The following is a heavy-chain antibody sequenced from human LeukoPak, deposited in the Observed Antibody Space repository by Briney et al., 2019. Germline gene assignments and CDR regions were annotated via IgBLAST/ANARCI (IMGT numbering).Heavy chain of an antibody. Sequence: GGSLRLSCAASGFTFRSYEMNWVRQATGKVLERVSYISSSGSTIYYADSVKRRFTISRDNAKNSLYLQMNSLRAEDTAVYYCAKDRGWSLYYFDYWGQGTLVTVSS. CDR1: GFTFRSYE. CDR2: ISSSGSTI. J-gene: IGHJ4*02. V-gene: IGHV3-48*03. D-gene: IGHD6-19*01. CDR3: AKDRGWSLYYFDY.